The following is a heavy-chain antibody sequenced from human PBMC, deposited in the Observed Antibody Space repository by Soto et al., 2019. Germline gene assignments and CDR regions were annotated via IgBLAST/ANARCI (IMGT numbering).Heavy chain of an antibody. J-gene: IGHJ4*02. CDR1: CGSIISGGYS. D-gene: IGHD3-22*01. Sequence: SETLSLTCAFSCGSIISGGYSWSWIRQPPGKGLEWIGYIYHSGSTYYNPSLKSRVTISVDRSKNQFSLKLSSVTAADTAVYYCARGSMTRPFDYWGQGTLVTVSS. V-gene: IGHV4-30-2*01. CDR2: IYHSGST. CDR3: ARGSMTRPFDY.